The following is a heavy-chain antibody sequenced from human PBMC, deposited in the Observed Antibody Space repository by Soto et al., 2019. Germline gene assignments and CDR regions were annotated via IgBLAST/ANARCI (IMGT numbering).Heavy chain of an antibody. CDR2: FNPILSFS. J-gene: IGHJ4*02. V-gene: IGHV1-69*02. CDR1: GATFNFYT. CDR3: ATSFGSGSRAFDY. Sequence: QVQLVQSGAEVKKPGSSVKVSCKASGATFNFYTINWVRQAPGLGLEWMGRFNPILSFSNSALKFQGRVTLTADKSTSTAYMVLSSLRSEDTAIYYCATSFGSGSRAFDYWGQGALVTVSS. D-gene: IGHD3-10*01.